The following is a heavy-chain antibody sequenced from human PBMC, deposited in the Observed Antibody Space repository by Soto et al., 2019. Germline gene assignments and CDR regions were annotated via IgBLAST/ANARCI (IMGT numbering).Heavy chain of an antibody. J-gene: IGHJ6*02. CDR1: GFSLSTSGVG. CDR2: IYWDDDK. D-gene: IGHD2-21*02. CDR3: AHSRCGGDCLQSYSSHYYYGMDV. Sequence: QITLKESGPTLVRPTQTLTLTCTFSGFSLSTSGVGVGWIRQPPGKALEWLALIYWDDDKRYSPSLKSRLTIPKETSKNQVVLTMTNMDPVDTATYYCAHSRCGGDCLQSYSSHYYYGMDVWGQGTTVTVSS. V-gene: IGHV2-5*02.